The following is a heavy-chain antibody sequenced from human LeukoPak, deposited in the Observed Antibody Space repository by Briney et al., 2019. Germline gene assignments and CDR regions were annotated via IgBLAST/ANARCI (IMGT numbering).Heavy chain of an antibody. CDR3: ARDGMATINS. CDR2: IKQDGSEK. D-gene: IGHD5-12*01. V-gene: IGHV3-7*03. CDR1: GFIFSTYW. Sequence: GGSLRLSCTASGFIFSTYWMSWVRQAPGKGLEWVANIKQDGSEKYYVDSVKGRFTISRDNAKNSLYLQMNSLRAEDTAVYYCARDGMATINSWGQGTVVTVSS. J-gene: IGHJ4*02.